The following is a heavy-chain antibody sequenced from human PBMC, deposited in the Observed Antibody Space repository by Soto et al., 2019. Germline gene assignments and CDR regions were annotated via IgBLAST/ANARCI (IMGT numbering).Heavy chain of an antibody. D-gene: IGHD2-15*01. Sequence: SVKVSCKASGGTFSSYAISWVRQAPGQGLEWMGGIIPIFGTANYAQKFQGRVTITADKSTSTAYMELSSLRSEDTAVYYCATTSEYIVVVVAATSPGYYYDMDVWGQGTTVTVSS. CDR2: IIPIFGTA. J-gene: IGHJ6*02. CDR3: ATTSEYIVVVVAATSPGYYYDMDV. V-gene: IGHV1-69*06. CDR1: GGTFSSYA.